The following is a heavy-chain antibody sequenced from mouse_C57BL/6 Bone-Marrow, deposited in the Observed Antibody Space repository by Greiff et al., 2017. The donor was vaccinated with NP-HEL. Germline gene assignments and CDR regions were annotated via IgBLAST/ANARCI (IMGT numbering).Heavy chain of an antibody. V-gene: IGHV1-78*01. CDR3: ARREIDYGSSPWLAY. CDR2: IYPRDGST. D-gene: IGHD1-1*01. CDR1: GYTFTDHT. J-gene: IGHJ3*01. Sequence: VHLVESDAELVKPGASVKISCKVSGYTFTDHTIHWMKQRPEQGLEWIGYIYPRDGSTKYNEKFKGKATLTADKSSSTAYMQLNSLTSEDSAVYFCARREIDYGSSPWLAYWGQGTLVTVSA.